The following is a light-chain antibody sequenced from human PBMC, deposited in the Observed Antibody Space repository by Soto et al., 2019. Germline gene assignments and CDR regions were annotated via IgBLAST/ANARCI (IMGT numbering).Light chain of an antibody. Sequence: ETVLTQSPGTLSLSPGERATLSCRASQNIHNNYLAWYQQKPGQAPRLLIYDISTRATGIPDRFSGSGSGTDFTLTISRLEPEDFAVYCCQRYDTAKTFGQGTKVEIK. CDR2: DIS. J-gene: IGKJ1*01. CDR1: QNIHNNY. CDR3: QRYDTAKT. V-gene: IGKV3-20*01.